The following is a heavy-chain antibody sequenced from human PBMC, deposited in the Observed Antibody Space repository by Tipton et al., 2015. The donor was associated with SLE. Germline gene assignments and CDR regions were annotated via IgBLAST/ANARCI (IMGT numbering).Heavy chain of an antibody. J-gene: IGHJ3*02. CDR2: IWYDGSNK. D-gene: IGHD1-26*01. Sequence: SLRLSCAASGFTFSSYGMHWVRQAPGKGLEWVAVIWYDGSNKYYADSVKGRFTISRDNSKNTLYLQMNSLRAEDTAVYYCAREWELEGDAFDIRGQGTMVTVSS. CDR1: GFTFSSYG. V-gene: IGHV3-33*08. CDR3: AREWELEGDAFDI.